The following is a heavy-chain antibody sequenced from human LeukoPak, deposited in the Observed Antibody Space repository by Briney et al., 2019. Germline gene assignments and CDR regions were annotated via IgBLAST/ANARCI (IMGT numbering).Heavy chain of an antibody. D-gene: IGHD2-21*02. CDR3: ARAPMVVVTRCWFDP. J-gene: IGHJ5*02. CDR2: IIPIFGTA. CDR1: GGTFSSYA. V-gene: IGHV1-69*05. Sequence: ASVKVSCKASGGTFSSYAISWVRQAPGQGLEWMGGIIPIFGTANYAQKFQGRVTITTDESTSTAYMELSSLRSEDTAVYYCARAPMVVVTRCWFDPWGQGTLVTVSS.